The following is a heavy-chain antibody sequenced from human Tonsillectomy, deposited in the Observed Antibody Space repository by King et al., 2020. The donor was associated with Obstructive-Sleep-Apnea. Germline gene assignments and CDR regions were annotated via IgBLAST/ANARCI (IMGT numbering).Heavy chain of an antibody. CDR1: GFTFSNAW. CDR3: TTLPYYDFDYGMDV. D-gene: IGHD3-3*01. J-gene: IGHJ6*02. CDR2: IKSKTDGGTT. Sequence: VQLVESGGGLVKPGGSLRLSCAASGFTFSNAWMSWVRQAPGKGLEWVGRIKSKTDGGTTDYAAPVKGRFTISRDDSKKTLYLQMNSLKTEDTAVYYCTTLPYYDFDYGMDVWGQGTTVTVSS. V-gene: IGHV3-15*01.